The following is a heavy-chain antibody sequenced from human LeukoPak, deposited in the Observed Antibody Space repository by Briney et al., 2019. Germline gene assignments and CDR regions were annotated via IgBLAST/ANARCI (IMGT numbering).Heavy chain of an antibody. Sequence: GGSLRLSCTASGFPFIDAWMSWVRQAPGKGLEWVGRIKSKGSGGTIDYAAPVKGRFTISRDDSKNVVYLQMSGLKIEDAAVYFCTWLTCGGSCWSLWGQGTLVTVSS. CDR3: TWLTCGGSCWSL. V-gene: IGHV3-15*01. CDR2: IKSKGSGGTI. J-gene: IGHJ4*02. D-gene: IGHD2-15*01. CDR1: GFPFIDAW.